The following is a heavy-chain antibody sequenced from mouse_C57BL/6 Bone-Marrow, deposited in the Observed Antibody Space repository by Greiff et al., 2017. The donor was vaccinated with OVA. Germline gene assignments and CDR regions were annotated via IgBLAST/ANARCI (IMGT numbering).Heavy chain of an antibody. D-gene: IGHD1-1*01. V-gene: IGHV1-69*01. J-gene: IGHJ3*01. CDR3: AREGLYYYGAWFAY. Sequence: QVQLQQSGAELVMPGASVKLSCKASGYTFTSYWMHWVKQRPGQGLEWIGEIDPSDSYTNYNQKFKGKSTLTVDKSSSTAYMQLSSLTSEDSAVYYCAREGLYYYGAWFAYWGQGTLVTVSA. CDR2: IDPSDSYT. CDR1: GYTFTSYW.